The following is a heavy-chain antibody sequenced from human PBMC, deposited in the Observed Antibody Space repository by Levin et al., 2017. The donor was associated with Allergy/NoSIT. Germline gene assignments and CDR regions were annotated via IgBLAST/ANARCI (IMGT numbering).Heavy chain of an antibody. D-gene: IGHD3-22*01. CDR2: IIPMFGRG. V-gene: IGHV1-69*01. Sequence: KISCKAPGDTFRSYSINWVRQAPGQGLEWMGEIIPMFGRGNHAQKFQGRVTITADESTRTAFMELSSLRADDTAVYYCARDESYDTSGYYRGFDQWGQGTRVTVSS. CDR3: ARDESYDTSGYYRGFDQ. J-gene: IGHJ4*02. CDR1: GDTFRSYS.